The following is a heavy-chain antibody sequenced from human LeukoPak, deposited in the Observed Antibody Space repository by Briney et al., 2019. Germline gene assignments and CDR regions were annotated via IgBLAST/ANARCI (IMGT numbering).Heavy chain of an antibody. CDR2: IYYSGST. V-gene: IGHV4-39*07. D-gene: IGHD6-13*01. CDR3: ARRRRRYSSSWYGPNFDY. CDR1: GGSISSSSYY. J-gene: IGHJ4*02. Sequence: SETLSLTCTVSGGSISSSSYYWGWIRQPPGKGLEWIGSIYYSGSTYYNPSLKSRVTISVDTSKNQFSLKLSSVTAADTAVYYCARRRRRYSSSWYGPNFDYWGQGTLVTVSS.